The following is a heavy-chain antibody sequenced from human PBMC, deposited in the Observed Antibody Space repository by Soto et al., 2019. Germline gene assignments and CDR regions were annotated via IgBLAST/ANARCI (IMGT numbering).Heavy chain of an antibody. CDR2: ISSSGSTI. CDR1: GFTFRSYE. CDR3: ARVYYYDSSGYSDY. D-gene: IGHD3-22*01. V-gene: IGHV3-48*03. Sequence: PGGSLRLSCAASGFTFRSYEMNWVRQAPGKGLEWVSYISSSGSTIYYADSVKGRFTISRDNAKNSLYLQMNSLRAEDTAVYYCARVYYYDSSGYSDYWGQGTLVTVSS. J-gene: IGHJ4*02.